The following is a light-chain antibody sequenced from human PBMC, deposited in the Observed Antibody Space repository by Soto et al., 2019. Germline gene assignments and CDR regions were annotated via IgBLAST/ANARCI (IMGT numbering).Light chain of an antibody. CDR2: DVS. CDR3: SSYTSSSTVV. CDR1: SSDVGGYNY. J-gene: IGLJ2*01. Sequence: QSALTQPASVSGSPGQSITISCTGTSSDVGGYNYVSWYQQHPGKAPKLMIYDVSNRPSGVSNRFSGSKSGKTASLTISGLPAEDEADYYCSSYTSSSTVVFGGGTKVTDL. V-gene: IGLV2-14*01.